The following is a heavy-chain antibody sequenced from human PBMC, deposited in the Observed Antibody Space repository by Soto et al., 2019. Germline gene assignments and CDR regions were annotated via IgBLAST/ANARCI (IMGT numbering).Heavy chain of an antibody. Sequence: SETLSLTCAVYGGSFANYYWNWIRQPPGKGLEWIGEINYSGSTDYNPSLESRVTISVDTPKNQFSLKLTSMTAADTAVYYCARAYLTGTTPPYNWFDRWGQGTLVTVSS. CDR3: ARAYLTGTTPPYNWFDR. CDR2: INYSGST. CDR1: GGSFANYY. D-gene: IGHD1-7*01. V-gene: IGHV4-34*01. J-gene: IGHJ5*02.